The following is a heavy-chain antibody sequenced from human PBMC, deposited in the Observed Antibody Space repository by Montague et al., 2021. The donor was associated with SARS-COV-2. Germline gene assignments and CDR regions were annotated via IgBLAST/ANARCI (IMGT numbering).Heavy chain of an antibody. J-gene: IGHJ3*02. CDR3: ARPLVRGVPKAFDI. V-gene: IGHV4-39*01. CDR2: IYYSGTT. CDR1: GGCITRNYY. D-gene: IGHD3-10*01. Sequence: SETLSLTCTVSGGCITRNYYWGWIRQPPGKGLEWVGNIYYSGTTFINPSLESRVTISVDASKNQFSLNLTSVTAADTAVYYCARPLVRGVPKAFDIWGQGALVIVSS.